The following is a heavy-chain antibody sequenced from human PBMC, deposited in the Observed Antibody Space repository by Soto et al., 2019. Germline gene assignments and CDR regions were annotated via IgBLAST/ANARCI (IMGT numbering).Heavy chain of an antibody. J-gene: IGHJ4*02. Sequence: QVQLVQSGAEVKSPGSSVKVSCKASGGTFNNYDLSWVRHAPGQGLEWVGGISPIFNSANYAQKFQGRVTITADDSTSTAYMELRSLRPDDTAVYYCAREVTVASYSFDFWVQGTLVTDSS. V-gene: IGHV1-69*01. CDR1: GGTFNNYD. CDR3: AREVTVASYSFDF. CDR2: ISPIFNSA. D-gene: IGHD5-12*01.